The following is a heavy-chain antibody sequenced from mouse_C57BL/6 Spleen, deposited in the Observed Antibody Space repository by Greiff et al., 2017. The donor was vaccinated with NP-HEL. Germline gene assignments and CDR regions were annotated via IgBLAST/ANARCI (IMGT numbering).Heavy chain of an antibody. D-gene: IGHD1-1*01. CDR3: ARRKVTTVAVDY. Sequence: VQLQESGAELARPGASVKLSCKASGYTFTSYGISWVKQRTGQGLEWIGEIYPRSGNTYYNEKFKGKATLTADKSSSTAYMELRSLTSEDSAVYFCARRKVTTVAVDYWGQGTTLTVSS. CDR1: GYTFTSYG. J-gene: IGHJ2*01. CDR2: IYPRSGNT. V-gene: IGHV1-81*01.